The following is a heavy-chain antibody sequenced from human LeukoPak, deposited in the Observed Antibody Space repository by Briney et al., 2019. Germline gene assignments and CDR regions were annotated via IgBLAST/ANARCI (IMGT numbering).Heavy chain of an antibody. D-gene: IGHD1-20*01. J-gene: IGHJ6*02. CDR1: GFTFSGSA. V-gene: IGHV3-73*01. CDR2: IRSKANSYAT. Sequence: SGGSLRLSCAASGFTFSGSAMHWVHQASGKGLEWVGRIRSKANSYATAYAASVKGRFTISRDDSKNTAYLQMNSLKTEDTAVYYCTRPVLPAPGITYGMDVWGQGTTVTVSS. CDR3: TRPVLPAPGITYGMDV.